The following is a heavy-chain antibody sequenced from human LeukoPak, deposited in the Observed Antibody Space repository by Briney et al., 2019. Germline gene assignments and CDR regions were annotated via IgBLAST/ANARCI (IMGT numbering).Heavy chain of an antibody. J-gene: IGHJ4*02. CDR3: ARDFYQLLQRPYYFDY. D-gene: IGHD2-2*01. Sequence: PGGSLRLSCAASGFTFSSYSMNWVRQAPGKGLEWVSSISSSSSYIYYADSVKGRFTISRDNAKNSLYLQMNSRRAEDTAVYYCARDFYQLLQRPYYFDYWGQGTLVTVSS. CDR1: GFTFSSYS. V-gene: IGHV3-21*01. CDR2: ISSSSSYI.